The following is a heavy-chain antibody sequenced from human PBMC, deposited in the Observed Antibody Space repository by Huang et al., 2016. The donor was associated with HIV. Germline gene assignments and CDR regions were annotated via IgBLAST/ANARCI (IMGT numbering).Heavy chain of an antibody. D-gene: IGHD6-19*01. CDR3: AYQWTGLDR. Sequence: QITLKESAPTLVKPTQTLTLTCSFSGFSLDTSGVAVGWVRQPPGEALEWLGLIDWEDDTRSSPSLGGRLSLTKDTSKNQVVLTMTNMDPADTATYFCAYQWTGLDRWGQGILVTVTS. J-gene: IGHJ4*02. CDR1: GFSLDTSGVA. V-gene: IGHV2-5*02. CDR2: IDWEDDT.